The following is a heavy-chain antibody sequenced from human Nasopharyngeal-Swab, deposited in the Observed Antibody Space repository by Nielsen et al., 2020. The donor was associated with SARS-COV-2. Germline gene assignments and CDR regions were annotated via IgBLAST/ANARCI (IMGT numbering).Heavy chain of an antibody. D-gene: IGHD3-10*01. Sequence: SLMTSCAASGFTFDDYALHWVRQAPGKGAEWVSGISWKSEYIGTADSLKGRFPISRDNAKSSLYLQMNNLGPEDTALYYCAKDKGRWFGELYRAFDIWDHGTMVSVSS. CDR2: ISWKSEYI. J-gene: IGHJ3*02. V-gene: IGHV3-9*01. CDR3: AKDKGRWFGELYRAFDI. CDR1: GFTFDDYA.